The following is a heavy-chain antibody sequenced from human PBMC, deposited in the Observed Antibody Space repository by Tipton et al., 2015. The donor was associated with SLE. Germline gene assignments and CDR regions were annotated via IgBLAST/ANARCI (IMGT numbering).Heavy chain of an antibody. CDR3: ALGLWFGELSDP. Sequence: SLRLSCAASGFTFSDSFMSWIRQAPGKGLEWISYISSSGDSIYYADSVKGRFSISRDNAKNSVHLQMNNLRAEDTGVYYCALGLWFGELSDPWGQGTLVTVSS. CDR2: ISSSGDSI. J-gene: IGHJ5*02. D-gene: IGHD3-10*01. V-gene: IGHV3-11*04. CDR1: GFTFSDSF.